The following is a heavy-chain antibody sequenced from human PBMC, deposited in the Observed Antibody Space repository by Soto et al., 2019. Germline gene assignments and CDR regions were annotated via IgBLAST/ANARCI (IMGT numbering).Heavy chain of an antibody. CDR2: ISAYNGNT. V-gene: IGHV1-18*01. J-gene: IGHJ4*01. CDR1: GYTFASYA. Sequence: GASVKVSCKASGYTFASYAISWMRQAPGQGLEWMGWISAYNGNTNYAQKLQGRVTMTTDTSTSTAYMELRSLRSDDTAVYYCARGGGIQLWLNYFDHWGHGTLVTVSS. D-gene: IGHD5-18*01. CDR3: ARGGGIQLWLNYFDH.